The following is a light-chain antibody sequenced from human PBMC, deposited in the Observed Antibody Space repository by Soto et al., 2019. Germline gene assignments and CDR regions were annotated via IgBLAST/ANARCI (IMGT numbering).Light chain of an antibody. Sequence: EFVLTQSPATLSLSPGERATLSCRASQSISTYLAWYQQKPGQAPRLLIYDASNRATGIPARFSGSGSGTDFTLTISSLEPEGFGVYYCHQRSNWLFGPGTKVDIK. CDR1: QSISTY. CDR2: DAS. V-gene: IGKV3-11*01. CDR3: HQRSNWL. J-gene: IGKJ3*01.